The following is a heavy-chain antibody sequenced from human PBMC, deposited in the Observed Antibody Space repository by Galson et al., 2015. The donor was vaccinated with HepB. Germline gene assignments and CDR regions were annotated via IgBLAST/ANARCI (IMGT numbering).Heavy chain of an antibody. J-gene: IGHJ5*02. V-gene: IGHV2-5*02. CDR1: RFSLSTSGVG. CDR3: AHNDPSGSWYGMGIGWFDP. Sequence: PALVKPTQTLTLTCTFSRFSLSTSGVGVGWIRQPPEKALEWLALIYWDDDKRYSPSLKSRLTITKDTSKNQVVLTMTNMDPVDTATYYCAHNDPSGSWYGMGIGWFDPWGQGTLVTVSS. CDR2: IYWDDDK. D-gene: IGHD6-13*01.